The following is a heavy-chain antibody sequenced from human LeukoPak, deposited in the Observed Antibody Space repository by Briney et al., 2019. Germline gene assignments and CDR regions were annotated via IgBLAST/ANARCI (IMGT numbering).Heavy chain of an antibody. D-gene: IGHD5-24*01. CDR1: GGTFSSYA. CDR3: ARDRGGYRDGYNPALGY. J-gene: IGHJ4*02. V-gene: IGHV1-69*04. Sequence: SVKVSCKASGGTFSSYAISWVRQAPGQGLEWMGRIIPILGIANYAQKFQGRVTITADKSTSTAYMELSSLRSEDTAVYYCARDRGGYRDGYNPALGYWGQGTLVTVSS. CDR2: IIPILGIA.